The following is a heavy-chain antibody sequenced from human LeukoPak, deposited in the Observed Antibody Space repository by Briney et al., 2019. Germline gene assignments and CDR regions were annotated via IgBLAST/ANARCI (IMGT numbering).Heavy chain of an antibody. CDR3: ARALVEPYYMDV. Sequence: SETLSLTCTVSGDSISSYYLSWIRQPPGKGLEWIGYIYYSGTNYSPSLKSRVTISVDTSKNQFSLKLSSVTAGDTAVYYCARALVEPYYMDVWGKGTTVTVSS. D-gene: IGHD3-16*01. CDR2: IYYSGT. V-gene: IGHV4-59*01. J-gene: IGHJ6*03. CDR1: GDSISSYY.